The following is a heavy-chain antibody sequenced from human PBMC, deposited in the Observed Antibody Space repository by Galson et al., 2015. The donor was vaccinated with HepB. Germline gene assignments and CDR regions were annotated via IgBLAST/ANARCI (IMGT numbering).Heavy chain of an antibody. CDR3: AKGYCSSPSCQFDY. Sequence: SLRLSCAASGFSFSNYGMHWVRQAPGKGLEWVAVMSYDGANKYYRDSVRGRFTISRDNSKNTLFLQMNSLRAEDMAVYYCAKGYCSSPSCQFDYWGQGTLVTVSS. CDR2: MSYDGANK. V-gene: IGHV3-30*18. D-gene: IGHD2-2*01. CDR1: GFSFSNYG. J-gene: IGHJ4*02.